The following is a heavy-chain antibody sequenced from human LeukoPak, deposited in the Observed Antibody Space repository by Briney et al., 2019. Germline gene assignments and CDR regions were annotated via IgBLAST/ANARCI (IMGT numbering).Heavy chain of an antibody. D-gene: IGHD6-13*01. CDR3: AKDRQQFPFDY. J-gene: IGHJ4*02. CDR2: IRYDGNSE. V-gene: IGHV3-30*02. Sequence: GGSLRLSCTASGFTFSTYDMHWVRQAPGKGLQWVTFIRYDGNSESYADSVKGRFIISRDNSKNTLYLQMNSLRAEDTAVYYCAKDRQQFPFDYWGQGTLVTVSS. CDR1: GFTFSTYD.